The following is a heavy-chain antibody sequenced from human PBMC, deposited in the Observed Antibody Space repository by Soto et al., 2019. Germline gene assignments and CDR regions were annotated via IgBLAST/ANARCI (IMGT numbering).Heavy chain of an antibody. CDR3: ARAEVAAATWRRHWFDP. Sequence: GESLKISCKGSGYSFTSYWIGWVRQMPGKGLEWMGIIYPGDSDTRYSPSFQGQVTISADKSISTAYLQWSSLKASDTAMYYCARAEVAAATWRRHWFDPWGQGTLVTVSS. J-gene: IGHJ5*02. CDR1: GYSFTSYW. V-gene: IGHV5-51*01. CDR2: IYPGDSDT. D-gene: IGHD6-13*01.